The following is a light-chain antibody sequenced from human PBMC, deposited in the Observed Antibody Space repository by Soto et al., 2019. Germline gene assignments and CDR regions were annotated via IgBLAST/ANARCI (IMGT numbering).Light chain of an antibody. J-gene: IGLJ3*02. CDR1: SSNIGAKY. V-gene: IGLV1-47*01. CDR2: RSN. Sequence: QSVLTQPPSASGTPGQRVSISCSGSSSNIGAKYVNWYQQLPGTAPKVLIYRSNQRPSGVPDRFSGSKSGTSASLAISGLRSEDEADYYCAAWDDGLSGWVFGGGTKLTVL. CDR3: AAWDDGLSGWV.